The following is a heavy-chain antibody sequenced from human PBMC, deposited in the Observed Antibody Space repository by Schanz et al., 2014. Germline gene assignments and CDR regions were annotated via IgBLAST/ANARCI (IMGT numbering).Heavy chain of an antibody. CDR3: VRDKKGFVAVAGRAPFDY. CDR2: ISSGGRNI. Sequence: EVQLVESGGGLVKPGESLRLSCAASGFIFSPYTMNWVRQAPGKGLEWVSSISSGGRNISYADSLKGRFTISRDNAKKSLYLRMNNLSAEDTAVYYCVRDKKGFVAVAGRAPFDYWGQGTLVTVSS. CDR1: GFIFSPYT. V-gene: IGHV3-21*01. J-gene: IGHJ4*02. D-gene: IGHD6-19*01.